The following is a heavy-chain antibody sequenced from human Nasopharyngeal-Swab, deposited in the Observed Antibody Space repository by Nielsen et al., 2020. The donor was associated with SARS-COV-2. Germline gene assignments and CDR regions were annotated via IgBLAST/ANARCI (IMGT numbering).Heavy chain of an antibody. CDR1: GGSISSSNW. V-gene: IGHV4-4*02. J-gene: IGHJ4*02. CDR2: IYHSGST. Sequence: SETLSLTCAVSGGSISSSNWWSWVRPPPGKGLEWIGEIYHSGSTNYNPSLKSRVTISVDKSKNQFSLKLSSVTAADTAVYYCARVGYSGYDYPLYFDYWGQGTLVTVSS. D-gene: IGHD5-12*01. CDR3: ARVGYSGYDYPLYFDY.